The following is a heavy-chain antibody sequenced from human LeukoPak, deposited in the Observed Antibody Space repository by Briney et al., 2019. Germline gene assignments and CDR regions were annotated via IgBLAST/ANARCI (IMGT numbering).Heavy chain of an antibody. D-gene: IGHD3-22*01. J-gene: IGHJ4*02. CDR2: IIPIFGTA. Sequence: SVRVSCKASGGTFSSYAISWVRQAPGQGLEWMGGIIPIFGTANYAQKFQGRVTITTDESTSTAYMELSSMRSEDRAAYYCARVGYYDSSAYHRAFDHWGQGPLVRVSS. CDR1: GGTFSSYA. V-gene: IGHV1-69*05. CDR3: ARVGYYDSSAYHRAFDH.